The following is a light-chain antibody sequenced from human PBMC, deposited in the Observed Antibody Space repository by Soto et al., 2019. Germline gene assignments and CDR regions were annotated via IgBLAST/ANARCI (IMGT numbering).Light chain of an antibody. V-gene: IGKV1-5*01. CDR3: QHYNSYSEA. J-gene: IGKJ1*01. CDR2: DAS. Sequence: DIQMTQSPSTLSASVGDRVTITCRARESISGWLAWYQQKPGKAPKLLIYDASNLESGVPSRFSGSGSGTEFTLTISSLQPDDFATYYCQHYNSYSEAFGQGKKVDIK. CDR1: ESISGW.